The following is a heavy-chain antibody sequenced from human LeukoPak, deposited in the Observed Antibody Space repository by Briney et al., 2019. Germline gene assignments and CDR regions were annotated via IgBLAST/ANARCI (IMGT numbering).Heavy chain of an antibody. CDR1: GGSISSYY. CDR2: IYTSGST. CDR3: ARDGERYFDWLLDDWFDP. Sequence: SETLSLTCTVSGGSISSYYWSWIRQPAGKGLEWIGRIYTSGSTNYNPSLKSRVTMSVDTSKNQFSLKLSSVTAADTAVYYCARDGERYFDWLLDDWFDPWGQGTLVTVSS. J-gene: IGHJ5*02. V-gene: IGHV4-4*07. D-gene: IGHD3-9*01.